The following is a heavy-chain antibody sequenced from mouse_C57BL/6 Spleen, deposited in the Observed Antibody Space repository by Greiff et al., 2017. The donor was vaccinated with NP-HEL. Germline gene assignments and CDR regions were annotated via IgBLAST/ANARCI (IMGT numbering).Heavy chain of an antibody. D-gene: IGHD2-10*02. CDR3: ARGPESMGFAD. CDR1: GYTFTSYW. J-gene: IGHJ3*01. CDR2: IYPSDSET. Sequence: QVQLQQPGAELVRPGSSVKLSCKASGYTFTSYWMDWVKQSPGQGLEWIGNIYPSDSETHYNQKFKDKATLTVDKSSSTAYMQLSSLTSEDSAVYYCARGPESMGFADWGQGALVTVAA. V-gene: IGHV1-61*01.